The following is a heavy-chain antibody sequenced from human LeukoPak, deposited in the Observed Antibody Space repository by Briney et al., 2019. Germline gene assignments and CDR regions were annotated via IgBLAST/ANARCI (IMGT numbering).Heavy chain of an antibody. CDR2: INPSGGST. CDR1: GYTFTSYY. D-gene: IGHD3-10*01. V-gene: IGHV1-46*01. CDR3: ARGGNYYGSGKGRGNWFDP. Sequence: ASVKVSCKASGYTFTSYYMHWVRQAPGQGLEWMGIINPSGGSTSYAQKFQGRVIMTRDTSTSTVYMELSSLRSEDTAVYYCARGGNYYGSGKGRGNWFDPWGQGTLVTVSS. J-gene: IGHJ5*02.